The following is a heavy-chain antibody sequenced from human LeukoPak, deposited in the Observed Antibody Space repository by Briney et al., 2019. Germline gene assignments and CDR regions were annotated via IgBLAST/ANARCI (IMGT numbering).Heavy chain of an antibody. CDR1: GFTFSNYW. D-gene: IGHD1-26*01. CDR2: INTDGSTT. Sequence: GGSLRLSCAASGFTFSNYWMHWVRQAPGKGLVWVSRINTDGSTTSYVDCVKGRFTISRDNTKNTLYLHMNSLRAEDTAVYYCARVPVGSYSFDYWGQGTLVTVSS. CDR3: ARVPVGSYSFDY. V-gene: IGHV3-74*01. J-gene: IGHJ4*02.